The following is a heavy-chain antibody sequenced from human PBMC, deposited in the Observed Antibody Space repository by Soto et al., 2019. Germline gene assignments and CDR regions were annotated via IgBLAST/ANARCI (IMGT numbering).Heavy chain of an antibody. CDR2: MNPNSGNT. CDR1: GYTFTSYD. J-gene: IGHJ3*02. CDR3: GYSSSPDVAFDI. Sequence: ASVKVSCKASGYTFTSYDINWVRQATGQGLEWMGWMNPNSGNTGYAQKFQGRVTMTRNTSISTAYMELSSLRSEDTAVYYCGYSSSPDVAFDIWGQGTMVTVSS. V-gene: IGHV1-8*01. D-gene: IGHD6-6*01.